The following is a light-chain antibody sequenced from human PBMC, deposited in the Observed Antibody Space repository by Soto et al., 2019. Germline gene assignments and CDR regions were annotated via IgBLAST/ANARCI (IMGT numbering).Light chain of an antibody. CDR1: QSVSSY. J-gene: IGKJ4*01. Sequence: EIVLTQSPATLSLSPGERATLSCRASQSVSSYLAWYQQKPGQAPRLLIYDASNRATGIPARFSGSGSGTDFPLPIRSLEPEDFAVYYRQQRSKGGGGLTFGGGTKVEIK. CDR3: QQRSKGGGGLT. V-gene: IGKV3-11*01. CDR2: DAS.